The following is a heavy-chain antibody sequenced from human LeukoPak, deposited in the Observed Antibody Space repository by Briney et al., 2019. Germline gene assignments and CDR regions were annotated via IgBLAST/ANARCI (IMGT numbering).Heavy chain of an antibody. J-gene: IGHJ5*02. V-gene: IGHV1-2*02. CDR3: ARLGGYYCSSTSCLTFDP. D-gene: IGHD2-2*01. CDR1: GYTFTGYY. Sequence: GASVKVSCKASGYTFTGYYMHWVRQAPGQGLEWMGWINPNSGGTNYAQKFQGRVTMTRDTSISTAYMELSRLRSDDTAVYYCARLGGYYCSSTSCLTFDPWGQGTLVTVSS. CDR2: INPNSGGT.